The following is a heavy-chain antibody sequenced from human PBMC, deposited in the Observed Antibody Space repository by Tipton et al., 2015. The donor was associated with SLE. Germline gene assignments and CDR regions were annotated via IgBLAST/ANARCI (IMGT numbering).Heavy chain of an antibody. CDR3: ARDRLDDDFWSGYYYGMDV. J-gene: IGHJ6*02. V-gene: IGHV4-39*07. Sequence: TLSLTCTVSGGSISSSSYYWGWIRQPPGKGLEWIGSIYYSGSTYYNPSLKSRVTISVDTSKNQFSLKLSSVTAADTAVYYCARDRLDDDFWSGYYYGMDVWDQGP. CDR2: IYYSGST. D-gene: IGHD3-3*01. CDR1: GGSISSSSYY.